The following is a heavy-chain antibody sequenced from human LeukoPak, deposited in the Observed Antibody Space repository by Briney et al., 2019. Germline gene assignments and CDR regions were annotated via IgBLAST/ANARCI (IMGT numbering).Heavy chain of an antibody. J-gene: IGHJ4*02. CDR2: ISGSGAIT. CDR1: GFTFSSYA. V-gene: IGHV3-23*01. D-gene: IGHD3-22*01. Sequence: GGSLRLSCAASGFTFSSYAMSWARQAPGKGLEWVSGISGSGAITYYADSVKGRFTISRDNSKNTLYLQMNSLRAEDTAVYYCAKVPYYDSSGYIDYWGQGTLVTVSS. CDR3: AKVPYYDSSGYIDY.